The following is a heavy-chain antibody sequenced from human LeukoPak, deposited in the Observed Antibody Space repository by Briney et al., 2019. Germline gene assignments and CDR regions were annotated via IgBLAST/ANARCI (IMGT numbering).Heavy chain of an antibody. Sequence: PSETLSLTCTVSGGSISGSSYYWGWIRQPPVKGLEWIGSIYYSGSTYYNPSLKSRVTISVDTSKNQFSLKLNAVTATDTAVYYCARRSDPWGQGTLVTVSS. J-gene: IGHJ5*02. CDR1: GGSISGSSYY. CDR2: IYYSGST. CDR3: ARRSDP. V-gene: IGHV4-39*01.